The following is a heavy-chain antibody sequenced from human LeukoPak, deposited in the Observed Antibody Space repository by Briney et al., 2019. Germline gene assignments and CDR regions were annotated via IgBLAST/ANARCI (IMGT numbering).Heavy chain of an antibody. Sequence: GGSLRLSCAAAGFTFSSYWMSWVRQAPGKGLEWVANIRQDGSEKQYVDSVKGRFTISRDNAKNSLYLQMNSLRAEDTALYYCAKDMYPYDYVWGSYRPVDYWGQGTLVTVSS. J-gene: IGHJ4*02. CDR2: IRQDGSEK. D-gene: IGHD3-16*02. CDR1: GFTFSSYW. V-gene: IGHV3-7*03. CDR3: AKDMYPYDYVWGSYRPVDY.